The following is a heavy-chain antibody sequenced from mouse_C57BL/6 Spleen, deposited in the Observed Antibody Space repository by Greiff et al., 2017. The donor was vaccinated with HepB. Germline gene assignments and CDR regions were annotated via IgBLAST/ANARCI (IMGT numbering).Heavy chain of an antibody. Sequence: QVQLQQPGAELVRPGTSVKLSCKASGYTFTSYWMHWVKQRLGQGLEWIGVIDPSDSYTNYNQKFKGKATLTVDTSSSTAYMQLSSLTSEDSAVYYCARNWESYFDYWGQGTTLTVSS. J-gene: IGHJ2*01. CDR1: GYTFTSYW. V-gene: IGHV1-59*01. CDR2: IDPSDSYT. D-gene: IGHD4-1*01. CDR3: ARNWESYFDY.